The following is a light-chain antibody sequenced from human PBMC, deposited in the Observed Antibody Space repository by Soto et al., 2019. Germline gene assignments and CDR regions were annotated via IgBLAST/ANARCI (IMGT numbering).Light chain of an antibody. CDR2: AAS. CDR1: QGIDSS. Sequence: DIQMTQSPSFLSASVGDRVTITCRASQGIDSSFAWYQQKPGKAPKLLIYAASSLQSGVPSRFSGSGSGTDFTLTISSLQPEEFATYYCQQLHDYPITVGQGTRLEI. V-gene: IGKV1-9*01. J-gene: IGKJ5*01. CDR3: QQLHDYPIT.